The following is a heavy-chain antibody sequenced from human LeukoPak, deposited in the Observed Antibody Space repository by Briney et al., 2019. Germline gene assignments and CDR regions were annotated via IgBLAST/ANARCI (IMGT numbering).Heavy chain of an antibody. V-gene: IGHV1-8*01. CDR2: MNPNSGNT. Sequence: ASVKVSCKASGYTFTSYDINWVRQATGQGLEWMGWMNPNSGNTGYAQKFQGRVTMTRNTSISTAYMELSSLRSEDTAVYYCASSGYCTNGVCYYYYYMDVWGKGTTVTVSS. D-gene: IGHD2-8*01. CDR3: ASSGYCTNGVCYYYYYMDV. CDR1: GYTFTSYD. J-gene: IGHJ6*03.